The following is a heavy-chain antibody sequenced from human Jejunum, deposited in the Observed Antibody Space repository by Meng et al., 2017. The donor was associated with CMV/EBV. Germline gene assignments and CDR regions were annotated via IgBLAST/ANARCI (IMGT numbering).Heavy chain of an antibody. D-gene: IGHD3-10*01. V-gene: IGHV3-53*01. J-gene: IGHJ4*02. CDR2: IYSDDST. CDR1: GFIVSNSY. CDR3: ARGERFGY. Sequence: LTCAASGFIVSNSYMTWVRQAPGKGLEWVSVIYSDDSTNYADSVKGRFTISRDNSKNMLYLQMGSLRGDDTAVYYCARGERFGYWGQGTLVTVSS.